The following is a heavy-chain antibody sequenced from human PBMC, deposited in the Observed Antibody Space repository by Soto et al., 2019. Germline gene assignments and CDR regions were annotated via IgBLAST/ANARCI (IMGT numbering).Heavy chain of an antibody. V-gene: IGHV3-48*03. Sequence: PGGSLRLSCAASGFTFSSYEMNWVRQAPGKGLEWVSYISSSGSTIYYADSVKGRFTISSDNAKNSLYLQMNSLRAEDTAVYYCARDFAGYDFWSGYYPGLDYYYYGMDLWGRGTTFTVSS. CDR2: ISSSGSTI. CDR1: GFTFSSYE. D-gene: IGHD3-3*01. J-gene: IGHJ6*02. CDR3: ARDFAGYDFWSGYYPGLDYYYYGMDL.